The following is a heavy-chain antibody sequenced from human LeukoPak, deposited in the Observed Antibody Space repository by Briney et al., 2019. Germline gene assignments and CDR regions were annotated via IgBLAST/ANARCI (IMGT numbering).Heavy chain of an antibody. J-gene: IGHJ4*02. CDR1: GGSISSSSYY. CDR2: IYYSGST. CDR3: ARLVWSDHYGSGSSFDY. V-gene: IGHV4-39*01. D-gene: IGHD3-10*01. Sequence: PSETLSLTCTVSGGSISSSSYYWGWIRQPPGKGLEWIGSIYYSGSTYYNPSLKSRVTVSVDTSKNQFSLKLSSVTAADTAVYYCARLVWSDHYGSGSSFDYWGQGTLVTVSS.